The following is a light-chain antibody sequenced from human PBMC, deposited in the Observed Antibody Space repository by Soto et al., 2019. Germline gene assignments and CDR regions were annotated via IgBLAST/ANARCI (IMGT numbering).Light chain of an antibody. J-gene: IGLJ1*01. CDR3: QSYDTSLSGYV. CDR1: GSNIGAGYD. V-gene: IGLV1-40*01. Sequence: QSVLTQPPSVSGAPGQRVTISCTGSGSNIGAGYDIHWYQQVPGTAPKPLIYANTNRASGFPDRFSGSKSGTSASLAITGLQAEDEADYYCQSYDTSLSGYVFGPGTKLTVL. CDR2: ANT.